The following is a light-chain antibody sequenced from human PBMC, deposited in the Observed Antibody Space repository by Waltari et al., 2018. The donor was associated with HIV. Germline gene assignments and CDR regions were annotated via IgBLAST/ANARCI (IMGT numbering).Light chain of an antibody. CDR2: WAS. CDR3: QQYDSTPLT. V-gene: IGKV4-1*01. CDR1: QSVLYSSNNKNY. Sequence: DIVMTPSPESLAVSLGERATINCKSSQSVLYSSNNKNYLAWYQQRPGQPPKLLIYWASTRESGVPDRFSGSGSGTDFTLTISSLQAEDAAVYYCQQYDSTPLTFGGGTKVEI. J-gene: IGKJ4*01.